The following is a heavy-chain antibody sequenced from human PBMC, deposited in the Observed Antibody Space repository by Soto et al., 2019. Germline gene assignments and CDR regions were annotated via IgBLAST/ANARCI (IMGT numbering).Heavy chain of an antibody. J-gene: IGHJ4*02. D-gene: IGHD6-19*01. Sequence: EVQLLESGGGLVQPGGSLRLSCAASGFTFSTYAMSWVRQAPGEGMEWVSPISGSGGATYYADSVKGRFTISRDNSKNALYLQMNSLSAEDTTVYYCAKALSSTGCCKNDYWGQGSLVTVSS. CDR3: AKALSSTGCCKNDY. CDR1: GFTFSTYA. V-gene: IGHV3-23*01. CDR2: ISGSGGAT.